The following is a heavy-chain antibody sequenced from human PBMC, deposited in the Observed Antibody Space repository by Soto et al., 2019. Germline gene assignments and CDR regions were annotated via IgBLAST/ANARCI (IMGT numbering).Heavy chain of an antibody. CDR2: IKQDGSEK. CDR3: ARKFDYDILTGSYYFDY. CDR1: GFTFSSYW. J-gene: IGHJ4*02. Sequence: GGSLRLSCAASGFTFSSYWMSWVRQAPGKGLEWVANIKQDGSEKYYVDSVKGRFTISRDNAKNSLYLQMNSLRAEDTAVYYCARKFDYDILTGSYYFDYWGQGTLVTVSS. D-gene: IGHD3-9*01. V-gene: IGHV3-7*01.